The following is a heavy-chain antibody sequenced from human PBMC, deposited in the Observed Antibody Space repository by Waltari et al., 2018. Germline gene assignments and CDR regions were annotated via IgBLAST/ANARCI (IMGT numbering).Heavy chain of an antibody. D-gene: IGHD1-26*01. CDR1: GYTLTELS. J-gene: IGHJ2*01. CDR3: ATDTPKWELGRAGYFDL. Sequence: QVQLVQSGAEVKKPGASVKVSCKVSGYTLTELSMHWVRQAPGKGLEWMGVFDPEYGETIYAQKVQCRVTMTEDTSTDTAYMELSSLRSEDTAVYYCATDTPKWELGRAGYFDLWGRGTLVTVSS. CDR2: FDPEYGET. V-gene: IGHV1-24*01.